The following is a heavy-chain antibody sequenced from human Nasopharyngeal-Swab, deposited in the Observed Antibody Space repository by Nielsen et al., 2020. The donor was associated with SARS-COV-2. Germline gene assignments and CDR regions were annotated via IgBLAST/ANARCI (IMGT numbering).Heavy chain of an antibody. CDR2: ISGRGDST. Sequence: GESLNISCAASGFFSSTYSMYWVRQAPGEGLEWISAISGRGDSTYYADSLKGRFTISRDNSKNTLHLQMNSLRAEDTAVFFCAKQIKYTDDTLHVWGQGTMVTVSS. D-gene: IGHD6-6*01. V-gene: IGHV3-23*01. J-gene: IGHJ3*01. CDR3: AKQIKYTDDTLHV. CDR1: GFFSSTYS.